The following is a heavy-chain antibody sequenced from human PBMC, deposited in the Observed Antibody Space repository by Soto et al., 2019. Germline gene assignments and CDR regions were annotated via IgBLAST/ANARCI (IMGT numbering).Heavy chain of an antibody. Sequence: RASVKVSCKASGYTFTSYAMHWVRQAPGQRLEWMGWINAGNGNTKYSQKFQGRVTITRDTSASTAYMELSSLRSEDTAVYYCARDLKGGYSSSYFDYWGQGTLVTVSS. CDR1: GYTFTSYA. D-gene: IGHD6-13*01. CDR2: INAGNGNT. CDR3: ARDLKGGYSSSYFDY. V-gene: IGHV1-3*01. J-gene: IGHJ4*02.